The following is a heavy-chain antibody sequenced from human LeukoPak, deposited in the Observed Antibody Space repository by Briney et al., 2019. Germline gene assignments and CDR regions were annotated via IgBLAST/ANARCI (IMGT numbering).Heavy chain of an antibody. V-gene: IGHV4-31*03. D-gene: IGHD6-13*01. CDR2: IYYSGST. CDR3: ARAGIAAAGADY. CDR1: GGSISSGGYY. Sequence: SETLFLTCTVSGGSISSGGYYWSWIRQHPGKGLEWIGYIYYSGSTYYNPSLKSRVTISVDTSKNQFSLKLSSVTAADTAVHYCARAGIAAAGADYWGQGTLVTVSS. J-gene: IGHJ4*02.